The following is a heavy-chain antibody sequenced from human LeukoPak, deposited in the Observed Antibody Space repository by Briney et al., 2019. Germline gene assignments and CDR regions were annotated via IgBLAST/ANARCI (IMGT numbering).Heavy chain of an antibody. D-gene: IGHD5-12*01. Sequence: ASVKVSCKASGYTFTTYYMHWVRQAPGQGLEWMGIFNPSVGSTSYAQKLQGRVTMTTDTSTSTAYLELRSLRSDDTAVYYCASYSGYGVSLGAAAGESYYFDYWGQGTLVTVSS. CDR3: ASYSGYGVSLGAAAGESYYFDY. CDR2: FNPSVGST. J-gene: IGHJ4*02. V-gene: IGHV1-46*01. CDR1: GYTFTTYY.